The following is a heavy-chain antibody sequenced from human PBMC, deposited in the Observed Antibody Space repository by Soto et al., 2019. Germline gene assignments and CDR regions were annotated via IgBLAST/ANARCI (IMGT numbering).Heavy chain of an antibody. CDR3: ARVVRYCISTSCRNFDY. V-gene: IGHV4-39*07. CDR1: SGSISTSCYY. Sequence: SETLSLTCSVSSGSISTSCYYWGWIRQPPGTGLEWIGGISYSGSTYYNPSLKTRVTISVDTSKNQFSLKLSSVTAADTAVYYCARVVRYCISTSCRNFDYWGQGTLVTVSS. CDR2: ISYSGST. D-gene: IGHD2-2*01. J-gene: IGHJ4*02.